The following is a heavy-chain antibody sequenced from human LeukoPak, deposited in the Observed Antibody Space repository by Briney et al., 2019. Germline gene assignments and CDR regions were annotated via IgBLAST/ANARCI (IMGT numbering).Heavy chain of an antibody. CDR3: AKKMGYYYDSSGYLVY. D-gene: IGHD3-22*01. J-gene: IGHJ4*02. V-gene: IGHV3-23*01. CDR1: GFTFSSYA. CDR2: ISGSGGST. Sequence: GGSLRLSCAASGFTFSSYAMSWVRQAPGKGLEWVSAISGSGGSTYYADSVKGRFTISRDNSKNTLYLQMNSLRAEDTAVYYCAKKMGYYYDSSGYLVYWGQGTLVTVSS.